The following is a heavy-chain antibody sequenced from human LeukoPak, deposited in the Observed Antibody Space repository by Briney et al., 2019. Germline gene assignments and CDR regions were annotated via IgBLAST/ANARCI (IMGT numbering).Heavy chain of an antibody. V-gene: IGHV3-15*01. CDR1: GFTFSNAW. CDR2: IKSKTDCGTT. Sequence: PGGSLRLSCAASGFTFSNAWMSWVRPAPGKGRDGVGRIKSKTDCGTTDYAAPVKGRFTISRDDSKNTLYLHMNSLKTEDTAVYYCTTAISMFDAFDIWGQGTMVTVSS. CDR3: TTAISMFDAFDI. J-gene: IGHJ3*02. D-gene: IGHD3-10*02.